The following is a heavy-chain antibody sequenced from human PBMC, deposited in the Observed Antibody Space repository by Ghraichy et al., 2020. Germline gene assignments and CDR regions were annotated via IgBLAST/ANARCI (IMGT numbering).Heavy chain of an antibody. CDR3: ARRGSYYGFDI. CDR2: ITPNSGGT. Sequence: ASVKVSCKASGYTFTDYYIHWVRQAPGQGVEWMGWITPNSGGTIYAQKFQGRVTMTRDTSISTAYMDLSRLRSDDTAVYYCARRGSYYGFDIWGQGTVVTVSS. V-gene: IGHV1-2*02. J-gene: IGHJ3*02. CDR1: GYTFTDYY. D-gene: IGHD1-26*01.